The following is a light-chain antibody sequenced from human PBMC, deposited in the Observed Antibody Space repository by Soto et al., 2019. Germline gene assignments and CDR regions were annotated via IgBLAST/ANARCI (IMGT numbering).Light chain of an antibody. CDR3: QHYNSYSEA. CDR2: KAS. J-gene: IGKJ1*01. Sequence: DIQMTQSPSTLSGSVGYRVTITCRASQTISSWLAWYQQKPGKAPKLLIYKASTLKSGVPSRFSGSGSGTEFALTISSLQPDDFATYYCQHYNSYSEAFXQGTKVDIK. CDR1: QTISSW. V-gene: IGKV1-5*03.